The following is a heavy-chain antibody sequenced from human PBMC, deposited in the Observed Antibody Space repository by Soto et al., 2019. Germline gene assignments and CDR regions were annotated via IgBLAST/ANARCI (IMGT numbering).Heavy chain of an antibody. J-gene: IGHJ6*02. Sequence: QVQLVQSGAEVKKPGASVKVSCKASGYTFTSYGISWVRQAPGQGLEWMGWINVYNGNTNYAQKLQGRVTMATDTSASTAYMAVRSLSSDDTAMYYCARVMIVATLVTEPDYSYGMDVWGQGTTVTVAS. D-gene: IGHD5-12*01. CDR2: INVYNGNT. CDR3: ARVMIVATLVTEPDYSYGMDV. V-gene: IGHV1-18*01. CDR1: GYTFTSYG.